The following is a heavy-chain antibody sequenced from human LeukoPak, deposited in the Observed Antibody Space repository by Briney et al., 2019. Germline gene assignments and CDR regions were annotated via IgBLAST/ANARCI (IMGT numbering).Heavy chain of an antibody. CDR1: GYTFTGYY. Sequence: ASVKVSCKASGYTFTGYYMHWLRQAPGQGLEWMGWINPNSGGTNYAQKFQGRVTMTRDTPISTAYMELSRLRSDDTAVYYCARGLGYCSSTSCYYYYYYMDVWGKGTTVTVSS. V-gene: IGHV1-2*02. CDR2: INPNSGGT. J-gene: IGHJ6*03. D-gene: IGHD2-2*01. CDR3: ARGLGYCSSTSCYYYYYYMDV.